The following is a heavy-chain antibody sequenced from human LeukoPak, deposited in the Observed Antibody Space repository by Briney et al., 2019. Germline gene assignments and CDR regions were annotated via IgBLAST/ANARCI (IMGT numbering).Heavy chain of an antibody. CDR1: GGSISSSSYY. Sequence: PSETLSLTCTVSGGSISSSSYYWGWIRQPPGKGLEWIGSIYYSGSTYYNPSLKSRVTISVDTSKNQFSLKLSSVTAADTAVYYCARHDLVGNDYWGQRTLVTVSS. V-gene: IGHV4-39*01. CDR2: IYYSGST. J-gene: IGHJ4*02. CDR3: ARHDLVGNDY.